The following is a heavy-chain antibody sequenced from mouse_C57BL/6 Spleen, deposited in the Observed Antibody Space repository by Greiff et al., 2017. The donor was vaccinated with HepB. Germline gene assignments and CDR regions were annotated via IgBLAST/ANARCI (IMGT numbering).Heavy chain of an antibody. CDR2: INPNNGGT. D-gene: IGHD2-1*01. J-gene: IGHJ4*01. V-gene: IGHV1-22*01. CDR3: ARIYYGNYGAMDY. CDR1: GYTFTDYN. Sequence: EVQLQQSGPELVKPGASVKMSCKASGYTFTDYNMHWVKQSHGKSLEWIGYINPNNGGTSYNQKFKGKATLTVNKSSSTAYMELRSLTSEDSAVYYCARIYYGNYGAMDYWGQGTSVTVSS.